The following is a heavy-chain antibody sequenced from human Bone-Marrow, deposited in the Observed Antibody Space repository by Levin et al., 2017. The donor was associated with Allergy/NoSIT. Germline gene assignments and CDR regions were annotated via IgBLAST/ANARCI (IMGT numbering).Heavy chain of an antibody. CDR3: ARDAMRGGDLDN. CDR1: GFTFRTYW. V-gene: IGHV3-7*01. Sequence: SCVASGFTFRTYWMTWFRQAPGKGLEWVANIKGDGTEKYYVGSVRDRFTISRDNAQNSLFLQMNSLRVEDTAVYYCARDAMRGGDLDNWGQGTLVTVSS. CDR2: IKGDGTEK. D-gene: IGHD2-2*01. J-gene: IGHJ4*02.